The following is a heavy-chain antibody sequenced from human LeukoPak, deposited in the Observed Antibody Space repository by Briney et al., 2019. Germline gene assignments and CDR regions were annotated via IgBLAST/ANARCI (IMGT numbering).Heavy chain of an antibody. Sequence: GGTLRLSCAASGFTFSSYGMNWARQAPGKGLEWVSVISGSGGSTSYADSVKGRFTISRDNSKNTLYLQMNSLRAEDTAVYFCAKDVVGQQWPENYWGQGTLVTVSS. D-gene: IGHD6-19*01. CDR1: GFTFSSYG. CDR2: ISGSGGST. J-gene: IGHJ4*02. V-gene: IGHV3-23*01. CDR3: AKDVVGQQWPENY.